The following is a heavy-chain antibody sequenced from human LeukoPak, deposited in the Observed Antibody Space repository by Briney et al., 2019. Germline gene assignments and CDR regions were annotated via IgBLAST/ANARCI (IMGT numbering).Heavy chain of an antibody. CDR3: AIAYESGSFYRAFAY. CDR2: ISGDSDNK. D-gene: IGHD3-10*01. V-gene: IGHV3-43*02. CDR1: GFSVAAYA. Sequence: GGSLRLSCAASGFSVAAYAMYWVRQPPGKSLEWVSLISGDSDNKYSAASVKGRFTISRDNSKNSLFLQMNSLTTEDTALYYCAIAYESGSFYRAFAYWGEGALVTVSS. J-gene: IGHJ4*02.